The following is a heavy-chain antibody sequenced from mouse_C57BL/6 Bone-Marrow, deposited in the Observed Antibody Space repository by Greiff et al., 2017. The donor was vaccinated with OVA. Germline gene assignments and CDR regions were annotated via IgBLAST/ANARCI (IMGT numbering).Heavy chain of an antibody. V-gene: IGHV5-16*01. CDR1: GFTFSDYY. D-gene: IGHD1-1*01. J-gene: IGHJ2*01. Sequence: EVHLVESEGGLVQPGSSMKLSCTASGFTFSDYYMAWVRQVPEKGLEWVANINYDGSSTYYLDSLKSRFIISRDNAKNILYLQMSSLKSEDTATYYCARVDYYGSSYGYFDYWGQGTTLTVSS. CDR3: ARVDYYGSSYGYFDY. CDR2: INYDGSST.